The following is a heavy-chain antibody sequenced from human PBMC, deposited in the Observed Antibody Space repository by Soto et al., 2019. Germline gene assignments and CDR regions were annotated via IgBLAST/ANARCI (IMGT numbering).Heavy chain of an antibody. CDR2: INAGNGNT. Sequence: QVQLVQSGAEVKKPGASVKVSCMASGYTFTSYAMHWVRQAPGQRLEWMGWINAGNGNTKYSQKFQGRVTITRDTSASTAYMELSSLRSEDTAVYYCARGYYDFWSGYSYFDYWGQGTLVTVSS. D-gene: IGHD3-3*01. V-gene: IGHV1-3*01. CDR3: ARGYYDFWSGYSYFDY. CDR1: GYTFTSYA. J-gene: IGHJ4*02.